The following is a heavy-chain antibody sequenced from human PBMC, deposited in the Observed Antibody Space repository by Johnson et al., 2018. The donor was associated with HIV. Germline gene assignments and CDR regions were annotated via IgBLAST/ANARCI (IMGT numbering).Heavy chain of an antibody. Sequence: VQLVESGGGLVKPGGSIRLSCAASGFTFDEYDMNWVRQAPGKGLEWVSGINWQGGTPGFADSVKGRFTISRDNAKNSLYLQMNSLRVEDTAVYYCARDESGYDEGFDAFDIWGQGTMVTVSS. CDR2: INWQGGTP. CDR3: ARDESGYDEGFDAFDI. D-gene: IGHD5-12*01. V-gene: IGHV3-20*04. CDR1: GFTFDEYD. J-gene: IGHJ3*02.